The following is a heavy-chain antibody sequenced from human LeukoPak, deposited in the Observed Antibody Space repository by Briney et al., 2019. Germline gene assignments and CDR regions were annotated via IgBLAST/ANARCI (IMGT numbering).Heavy chain of an antibody. CDR1: EFTFSITA. CDR3: APYCSRTSCSPGMFEY. Sequence: GGSLRLSCAASEFTFSITAMTWVRQAPGEGLEWVSAISGSGGSTYYADSVKGRFTISRDNSKNTVYLQMNGLRAEDTAVYYCAPYCSRTSCSPGMFEYRGQGTLVTVSS. J-gene: IGHJ4*02. V-gene: IGHV3-23*01. CDR2: ISGSGGST. D-gene: IGHD2-2*01.